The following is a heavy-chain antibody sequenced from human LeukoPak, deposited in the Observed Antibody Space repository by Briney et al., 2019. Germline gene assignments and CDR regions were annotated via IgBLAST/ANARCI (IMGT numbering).Heavy chain of an antibody. CDR3: ERAPGYNSVP. Sequence: SGGSLRLSFAASGFSFSTYSMNWVRQAPGKGLEWVSYISSGSTYIFYADSVKGRFTISRDNAKNSLYLQMNSLRVEDTAVYYCERAPGYNSVPWGQGTLVTVSS. D-gene: IGHD3-10*01. CDR1: GFSFSTYS. V-gene: IGHV3-21*01. J-gene: IGHJ5*02. CDR2: ISSGSTYI.